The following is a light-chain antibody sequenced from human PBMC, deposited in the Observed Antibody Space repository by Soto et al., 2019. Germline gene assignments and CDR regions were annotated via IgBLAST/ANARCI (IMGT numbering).Light chain of an antibody. Sequence: DIQMTQSPSTLSASVGDRVTITCRASESIRTWLAWYQQKPGKAPKLLINLASRLEDGVPSRFIGSASGTDFTLTISSLQPDDFATYYCQQYKSYLWTFGQGTKVEIK. J-gene: IGKJ1*01. CDR1: ESIRTW. CDR3: QQYKSYLWT. CDR2: LAS. V-gene: IGKV1-5*03.